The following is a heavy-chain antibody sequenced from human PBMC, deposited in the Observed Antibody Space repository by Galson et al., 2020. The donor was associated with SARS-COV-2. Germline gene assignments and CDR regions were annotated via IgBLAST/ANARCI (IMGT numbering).Heavy chain of an antibody. Sequence: GGSLRLSCAASGFSFNNAWMSWVRQAPGKGLEWVGRIKTKTDGGTTDYAAPVKGRFTISRDDSKNTLYLQMNSLKTEDTGVYYCTTFEEWELLYYFDYWGQGTLVTVSS. CDR2: IKTKTDGGTT. V-gene: IGHV3-15*01. CDR1: GFSFNNAW. D-gene: IGHD1-26*01. CDR3: TTFEEWELLYYFDY. J-gene: IGHJ4*02.